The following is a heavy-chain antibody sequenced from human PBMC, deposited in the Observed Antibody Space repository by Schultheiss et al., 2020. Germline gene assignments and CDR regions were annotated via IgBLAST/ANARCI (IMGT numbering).Heavy chain of an antibody. CDR1: GFTFSNAW. CDR2: ISWNSGSI. D-gene: IGHD2-15*01. V-gene: IGHV3-9*01. Sequence: GGSLRLSCAASGFTFSNAWMSWVRQAPGKGLEWVSGISWNSGSIGYADSVKGRFTISRDNAKNSLYLQMNSLRAEDTALYYCANVSPPRYCSGGSCYPHITMIVVVIIGDDYWGQGTLVTVSS. J-gene: IGHJ4*02. CDR3: ANVSPPRYCSGGSCYPHITMIVVVIIGDDY.